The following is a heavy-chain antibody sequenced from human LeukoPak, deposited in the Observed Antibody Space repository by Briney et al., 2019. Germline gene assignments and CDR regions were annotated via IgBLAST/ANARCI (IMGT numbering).Heavy chain of an antibody. D-gene: IGHD1-14*01. CDR3: ARVNPGYYYMDV. Sequence: PGGSLRLSCAASGFTFDDYGMSWVRQAPGKGLEWVSGINWNGGSTGYADSVKGRFTISRDNAKNSLYLQMNSLRVEDTALYYCARVNPGYYYMDVWGKGTTVTVSS. J-gene: IGHJ6*03. CDR2: INWNGGST. V-gene: IGHV3-20*04. CDR1: GFTFDDYG.